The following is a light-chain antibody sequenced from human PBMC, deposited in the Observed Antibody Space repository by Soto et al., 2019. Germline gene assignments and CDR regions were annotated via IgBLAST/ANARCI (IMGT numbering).Light chain of an antibody. CDR1: QSFASTF. Sequence: EIVLTQSPGTLSLSPGERATLSCRASQSFASTFLAWYQQKPGQAPRLLIHGASSRATGIPDRFSGSGSGTDFTLTISRLEPEDFAVYYCQQYDGSPRTFGQGTKVEIK. V-gene: IGKV3-20*01. CDR2: GAS. J-gene: IGKJ1*01. CDR3: QQYDGSPRT.